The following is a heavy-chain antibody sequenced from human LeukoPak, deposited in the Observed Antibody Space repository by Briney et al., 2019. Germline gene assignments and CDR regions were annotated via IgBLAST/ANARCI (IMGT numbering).Heavy chain of an antibody. CDR3: ARAPHGPGSYLGLSY. CDR2: IYHSGST. J-gene: IGHJ4*02. Sequence: SSGTLSLTCAVSGGSISSSNWWSWVRQPPGKGLEWIGEIYHSGSTNYNPSLKSRVTISVDKSKNQFSLKLSSVTAADTAVYYCARAPHGPGSYLGLSYWGQGTLVTVSS. D-gene: IGHD3-10*01. V-gene: IGHV4-4*02. CDR1: GGSISSSNW.